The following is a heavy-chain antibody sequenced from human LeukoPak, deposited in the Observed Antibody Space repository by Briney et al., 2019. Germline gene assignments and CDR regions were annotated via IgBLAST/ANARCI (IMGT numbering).Heavy chain of an antibody. J-gene: IGHJ4*02. CDR2: TKQKGSET. CDR1: GFSSTRDW. D-gene: IGHD6-19*01. Sequence: GESRRLSCVASGFSSTRDWMSWVRHAPGKGRGWVANTKQKGSETYYVDSVNGLFTISRDNAKNALYLQMNRLRAEDTVVYYCARRALHDSGCWYYFDYWGQGTLVTVSS. CDR3: ARRALHDSGCWYYFDY. V-gene: IGHV3-7*01.